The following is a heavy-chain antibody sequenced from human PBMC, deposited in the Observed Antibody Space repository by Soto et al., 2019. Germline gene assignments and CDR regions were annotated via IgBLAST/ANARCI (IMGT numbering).Heavy chain of an antibody. CDR3: ARLLLTFPFYHYYVMAV. V-gene: IGHV3-30-3*01. Sequence: HPGGSLRLSCAASGFTFSSYAMHLVRQAPGKGLEWVAFISYDGSNKYDADSVKGRFTISRDNSKNPLYLQMNSLRAEDTAVYYCARLLLTFPFYHYYVMAVWGQGTTDTVSS. J-gene: IGHJ6*02. CDR2: ISYDGSNK. D-gene: IGHD2-8*02. CDR1: GFTFSSYA.